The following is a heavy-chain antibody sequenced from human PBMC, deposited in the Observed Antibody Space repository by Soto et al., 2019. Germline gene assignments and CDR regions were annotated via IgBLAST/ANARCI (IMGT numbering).Heavy chain of an antibody. D-gene: IGHD5-18*01. Sequence: QVQLQESGPGLVRPSETLSLTCTVSGGSVSSGDYYWTWIRQPPGKGLEWTGYVYYGGSTNYNPSLKSRVSISVETAKNQFSLRLSSVTAADTAVYYCARIPVDTYMIYWFDPWGQGILVTVSS. CDR1: GGSVSSGDYY. J-gene: IGHJ5*02. CDR2: VYYGGST. V-gene: IGHV4-61*08. CDR3: ARIPVDTYMIYWFDP.